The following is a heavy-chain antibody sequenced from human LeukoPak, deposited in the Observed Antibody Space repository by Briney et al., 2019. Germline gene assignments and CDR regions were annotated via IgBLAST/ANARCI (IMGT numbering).Heavy chain of an antibody. V-gene: IGHV4-34*01. CDR1: GGSFSGYY. CDR2: INHSGST. J-gene: IGHJ4*02. D-gene: IGHD1-26*01. Sequence: SETLSLTCAVYGGSFSGYYWGWIRQPPGKGLEWIGEINHSGSTNYNPSLKSRVTISVDTSKNQFSLKLSSVTAADTAVYYCARDLIVGATAFDYWGQGTLVTVSS. CDR3: ARDLIVGATAFDY.